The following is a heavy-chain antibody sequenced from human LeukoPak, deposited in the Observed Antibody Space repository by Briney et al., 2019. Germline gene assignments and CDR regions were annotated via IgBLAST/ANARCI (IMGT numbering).Heavy chain of an antibody. D-gene: IGHD2-2*01. Sequence: PSETLSLTCTVSGGSISSSSYYWGWIRQPPGKGLEWIGSVYYSGSTYYNPSLRSRVTISVDTSKNQFSLKLSSVTAADTAVYYCARHNEGYCSSTSCFSGLSPYYYYGMDVWGQGTTVTVSS. CDR1: GGSISSSSYY. V-gene: IGHV4-39*01. CDR3: ARHNEGYCSSTSCFSGLSPYYYYGMDV. CDR2: VYYSGST. J-gene: IGHJ6*02.